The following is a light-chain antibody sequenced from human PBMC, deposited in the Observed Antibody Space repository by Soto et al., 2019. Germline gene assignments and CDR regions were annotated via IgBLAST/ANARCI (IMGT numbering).Light chain of an antibody. V-gene: IGLV2-14*01. CDR1: SSDVGSHNY. CDR2: DVS. Sequence: QSALTQPASLSGSPGQSITISCTGTSSDVGSHNYVSWYQQHPGKAPKLMIYDVSNRPSGVSNRFSGSKSGNTASLTISGLQAEDEADYYCSSYTSSSPYVFGTGTKVTVL. CDR3: SSYTSSSPYV. J-gene: IGLJ1*01.